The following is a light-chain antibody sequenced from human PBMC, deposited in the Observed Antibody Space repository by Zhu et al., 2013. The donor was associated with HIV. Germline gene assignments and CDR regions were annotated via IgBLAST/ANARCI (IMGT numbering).Light chain of an antibody. CDR1: GSNIGAGYH. CDR2: DNN. CDR3: QSFDTGLNVV. Sequence: QSALTQPASVSGSPGQSITISCTGSGSNIGAGYHVHWYQQLPGTAPKILISDNNNRPSGVSERFSASKSDTSASLAITGLQADDEGYYYCQSFDTGLNVVFGRGTKLTVL. J-gene: IGLJ2*01. V-gene: IGLV1-40*01.